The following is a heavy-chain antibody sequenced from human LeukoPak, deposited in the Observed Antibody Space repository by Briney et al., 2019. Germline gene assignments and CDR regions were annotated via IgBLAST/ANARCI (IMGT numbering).Heavy chain of an antibody. J-gene: IGHJ4*02. V-gene: IGHV3-23*01. Sequence: GGSLRLSCAASGFTFSSYAMSWVRHAPGKGLEWVSAISGRGGSTYYADSVKGRFTISRDNSKNTLYLQMNSLRAEDTAVYYCAKGSWATDGEYDSAFDYWGQGTLVTVSS. CDR2: ISGRGGST. CDR1: GFTFSSYA. D-gene: IGHD4-17*01. CDR3: AKGSWATDGEYDSAFDY.